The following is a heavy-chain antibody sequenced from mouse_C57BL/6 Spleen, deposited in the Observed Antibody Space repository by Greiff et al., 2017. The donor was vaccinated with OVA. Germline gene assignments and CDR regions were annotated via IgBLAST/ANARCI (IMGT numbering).Heavy chain of an antibody. D-gene: IGHD1-3*01. Sequence: VQLVESGAELVRPGTSVKMSCKASGYTFTNYWIGWAKQRPGHGLEWIGDIYPGGGYTNYNEKFKGKATLTADKSSSTAYMQFSSLTSEDSAIYYCARRGEVAWFAYWGQGTLVTVSA. J-gene: IGHJ3*01. CDR2: IYPGGGYT. CDR1: GYTFTNYW. V-gene: IGHV1-63*01. CDR3: ARRGEVAWFAY.